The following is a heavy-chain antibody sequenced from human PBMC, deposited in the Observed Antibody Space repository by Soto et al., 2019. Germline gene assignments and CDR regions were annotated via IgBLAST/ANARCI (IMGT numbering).Heavy chain of an antibody. V-gene: IGHV6-1*01. CDR2: TYYRSRWSF. CDR1: GDSVSSNSGA. CDR3: AGVTWLRGMDV. Sequence: QVQLQQSGPRLVKPSQTLSLTCAISGDSVSSNSGAWNWIRQSPSRGLEWLGRTYYRSRWSFDYALSVKSRVTIDPDTSKNQFSLHLDSLTPEDTAVYYCAGVTWLRGMDVWGQGTPVIVSS. J-gene: IGHJ6*02. D-gene: IGHD3-10*01.